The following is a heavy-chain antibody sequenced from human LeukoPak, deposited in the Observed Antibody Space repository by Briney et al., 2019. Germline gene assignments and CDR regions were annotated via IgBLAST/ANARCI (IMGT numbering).Heavy chain of an antibody. D-gene: IGHD3-10*01. Sequence: GGSLRLSCAASGFAFSRHGIHWVRQAPGKGLEWVAFIPYDGSNKFYADSVKGRFTISRDNSKNTSYLQMNSLRAEDTAVYYCAKGVGGSANYYYMDVWGKGTTVTVSS. V-gene: IGHV3-30*02. CDR1: GFAFSRHG. J-gene: IGHJ6*03. CDR3: AKGVGGSANYYYMDV. CDR2: IPYDGSNK.